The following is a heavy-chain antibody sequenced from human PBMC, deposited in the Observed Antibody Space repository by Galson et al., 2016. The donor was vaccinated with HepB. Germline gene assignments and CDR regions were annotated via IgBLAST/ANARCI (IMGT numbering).Heavy chain of an antibody. J-gene: IGHJ5*02. D-gene: IGHD2-21*02. CDR1: GDSVSSNKVV. Sequence: CAISGDSVSSNKVVWNWIRQSPSRGLEWLGRTYLRAMWYNDYASSVRSRITINPDISKNQFSLQLNSVTPKDTAVYYCARGVTTQAGWNWFDPWGQGTLVTVSS. CDR2: TYLRAMWYN. V-gene: IGHV6-1*01. CDR3: ARGVTTQAGWNWFDP.